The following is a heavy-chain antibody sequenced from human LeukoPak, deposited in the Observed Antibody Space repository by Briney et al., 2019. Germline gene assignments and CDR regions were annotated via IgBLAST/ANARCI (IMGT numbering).Heavy chain of an antibody. Sequence: SETLSLTCAVSGGSISSGGYSWSWIRQPPGKGLEWIGSIYHSGSTYYNPSLKSRVTISVDTSKNQFSLKLSSVTAADTAVYYCASKIVVVPAADPMDVWGKGTTVTVSS. V-gene: IGHV4-30-2*03. CDR2: IYHSGST. CDR3: ASKIVVVPAADPMDV. J-gene: IGHJ6*03. D-gene: IGHD2-2*01. CDR1: GGSISSGGYS.